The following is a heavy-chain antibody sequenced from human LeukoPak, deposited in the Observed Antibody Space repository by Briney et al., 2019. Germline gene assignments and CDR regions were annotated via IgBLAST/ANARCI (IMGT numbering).Heavy chain of an antibody. V-gene: IGHV4-59*01. CDR2: IYYSGST. D-gene: IGHD6-19*01. CDR3: ARGGWYPVSLQH. Sequence: SETLSLTCPVSGGSISCYYWSGIRQPPGKGLEWIGYIYYSGSTNYNPSLKSRVTISVDTSKNQFSLKLSSVTAADTAVYYCARGGWYPVSLQHRGQGALVTVSS. J-gene: IGHJ1*01. CDR1: GGSISCYY.